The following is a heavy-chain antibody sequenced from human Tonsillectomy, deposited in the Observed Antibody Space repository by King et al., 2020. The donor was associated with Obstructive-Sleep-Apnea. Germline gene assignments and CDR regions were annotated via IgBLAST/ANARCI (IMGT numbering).Heavy chain of an antibody. CDR2: INPSGGST. D-gene: IGHD3-10*01. CDR3: ARDPGYHGSGSVGLVDY. CDR1: GYTFSNYY. V-gene: IGHV1-46*01. Sequence: QLVQSGAEVKKPGASVKVSCKASGYTFSNYYMHWVRQAPGQGLEWMGIINPSGGSTSYAQKFQGRVTMTRDTSTRTVYMELSSLRSEDTAVYYCARDPGYHGSGSVGLVDYWGQGTLVTVSS. J-gene: IGHJ4*02.